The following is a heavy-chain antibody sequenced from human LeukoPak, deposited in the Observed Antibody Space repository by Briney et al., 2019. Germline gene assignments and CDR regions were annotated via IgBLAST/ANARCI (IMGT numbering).Heavy chain of an antibody. Sequence: ASVKVSCKASGYTFTGYYMHWVRQAPGQGLEWMGWINPNSGGTNYAQKFQGRVTMTRDTSISTAYMELSRLRSDDTAVYYCAISMVRGVIILLDYWGQGTLVTVSS. CDR2: INPNSGGT. D-gene: IGHD3-10*01. J-gene: IGHJ4*02. V-gene: IGHV1-2*02. CDR1: GYTFTGYY. CDR3: AISMVRGVIILLDY.